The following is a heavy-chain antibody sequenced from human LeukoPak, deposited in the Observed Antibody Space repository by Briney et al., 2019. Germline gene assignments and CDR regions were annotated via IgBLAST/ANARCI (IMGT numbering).Heavy chain of an antibody. CDR3: VKGTSITMVRGVTFDY. J-gene: IGHJ4*02. CDR1: GFTFSSYA. CDR2: ISSNGGST. Sequence: PGGSLRLSCSASGFTFSSYAMHWVRQAPGKGLEYVSAISSNGGSTYYADSVKGRFTISRDNSKNTLYLQMSSLRAEDTAVYYCVKGTSITMVRGVTFDYWVQGTLVTVSS. V-gene: IGHV3-64D*06. D-gene: IGHD3-10*01.